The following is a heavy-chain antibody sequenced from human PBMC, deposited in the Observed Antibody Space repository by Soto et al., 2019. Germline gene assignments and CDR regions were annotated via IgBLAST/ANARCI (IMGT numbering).Heavy chain of an antibody. Sequence: QLQLHESGSGLVKPSQTLSLTCTVSDASITYGGYSWSWIRQTPGKGLEWIGYINHLETTFYNPSFESRLTLSIDRAKNQFSLNLNSMSAADRAVYFCARGGGSDSFDYWGQGILVTVSS. CDR2: INHLETT. CDR3: ARGGGSDSFDY. CDR1: DASITYGGYS. D-gene: IGHD1-26*01. J-gene: IGHJ4*02. V-gene: IGHV4-30-2*01.